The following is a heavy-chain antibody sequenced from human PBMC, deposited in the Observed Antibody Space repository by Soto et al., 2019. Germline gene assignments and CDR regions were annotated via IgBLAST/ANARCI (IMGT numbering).Heavy chain of an antibody. Sequence: GGSLRLSCAASGFTFSRYAIHWVRQAPGKGLEWVAVISRDGTNKYYVDSVKGRFTISRDNSRNTLYLQMNGLRHEDAAVYYCARSRSGAVADSFDFWGQGTLVTVSS. J-gene: IGHJ4*02. CDR1: GFTFSRYA. V-gene: IGHV3-30*04. CDR2: ISRDGTNK. D-gene: IGHD3-10*01. CDR3: ARSRSGAVADSFDF.